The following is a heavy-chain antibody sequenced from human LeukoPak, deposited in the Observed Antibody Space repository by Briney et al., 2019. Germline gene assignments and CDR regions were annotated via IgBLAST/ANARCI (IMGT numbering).Heavy chain of an antibody. CDR1: GFTLRNYW. CDR3: ARVAYCGGDCYSLDYYYMDV. V-gene: IGHV3-74*01. J-gene: IGHJ6*03. CDR2: INGDGTSA. D-gene: IGHD2-21*02. Sequence: GGSLGLSCAASGFTLRNYWMHWVRQTPGKGLLWVSRINGDGTSATYAGSVKGRFTISRDNAKNTLYLQMNSLRAEDTAVYYCARVAYCGGDCYSLDYYYMDVWGKGTTVTVSS.